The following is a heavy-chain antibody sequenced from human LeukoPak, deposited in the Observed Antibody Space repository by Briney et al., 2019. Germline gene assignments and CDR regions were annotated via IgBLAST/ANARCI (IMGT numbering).Heavy chain of an antibody. J-gene: IGHJ5*02. Sequence: SGGSLGLSCAASGFTVSSNYMSWVRQAPGKGLEWVSVIYSGGSTYYADSVKGRFTISRDNSKNTLYLQMNSLRAEDTAVYYCARDYYGSGSYYSSWGQGTLVTVSS. D-gene: IGHD3-10*01. CDR3: ARDYYGSGSYYSS. CDR1: GFTVSSNY. V-gene: IGHV3-53*01. CDR2: IYSGGST.